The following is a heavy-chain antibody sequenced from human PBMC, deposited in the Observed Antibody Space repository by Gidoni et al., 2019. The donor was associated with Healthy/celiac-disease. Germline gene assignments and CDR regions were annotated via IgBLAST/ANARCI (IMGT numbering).Heavy chain of an antibody. V-gene: IGHV3-21*01. CDR2: ISSSSSYI. CDR3: ARDLTFGGVIAKYYYYYGMDV. CDR1: GFTFSRDS. Sequence: EVQLVESGGGLVKPGVSLRLSCSASGFTFSRDSMNWVRQAPGKGLEWVSSISSSSSYIDYADSVKGRFTISRDKAKNSLYLQMNSLRAEDTAVYYCARDLTFGGVIAKYYYYYGMDVWGQGTTVTVSS. D-gene: IGHD3-16*02. J-gene: IGHJ6*02.